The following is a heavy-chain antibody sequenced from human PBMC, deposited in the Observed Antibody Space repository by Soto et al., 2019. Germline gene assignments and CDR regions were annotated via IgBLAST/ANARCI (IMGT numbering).Heavy chain of an antibody. J-gene: IGHJ4*02. CDR2: ISYDGSNI. CDR3: ARAEGFSGTYSPDY. CDR1: GFTFSSYG. V-gene: IGHV3-30*03. Sequence: QVQLVESGGGVVQPGRSLRLSCAASGFTFSSYGMHWVRQAPGKGLEWVAGISYDGSNIYYADSVKGRFTISRDNSKNTMHLQMNSLRTEDTAIYYSARAEGFSGTYSPDYWGQGTLVTVSS. D-gene: IGHD1-26*01.